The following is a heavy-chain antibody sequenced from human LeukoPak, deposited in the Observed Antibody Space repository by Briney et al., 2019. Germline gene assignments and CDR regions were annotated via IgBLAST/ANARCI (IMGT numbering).Heavy chain of an antibody. J-gene: IGHJ4*02. CDR3: ARNQGYRYGYGDFDY. CDR1: GGTFRSYA. V-gene: IGHV1-69*13. D-gene: IGHD5-18*01. CDR2: IIPIFGTA. Sequence: SVKVSCKASGGTFRSYAISWVRQAPGQGLEWMGGIIPIFGTANYAQKFQGRVTITADESTSTAYMELSSLRSEDTAVYYCARNQGYRYGYGDFDYWGQGTLVTVSS.